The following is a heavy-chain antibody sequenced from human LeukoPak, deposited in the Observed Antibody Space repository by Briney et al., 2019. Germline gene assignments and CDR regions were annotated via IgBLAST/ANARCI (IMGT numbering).Heavy chain of an antibody. J-gene: IGHJ4*02. D-gene: IGHD2/OR15-2a*01. CDR2: ISYDGSNK. CDR3: AKDYFEMRWASSDYFDY. Sequence: PGGSLRLSCAASGFTFSSYGMHWVRQAPGKGLEWVAVISYDGSNKYYADSVKGRFTISRDNSKNTLYLQMNSLRAEDTAVYYCAKDYFEMRWASSDYFDYWGQGILVTVSS. CDR1: GFTFSSYG. V-gene: IGHV3-30*18.